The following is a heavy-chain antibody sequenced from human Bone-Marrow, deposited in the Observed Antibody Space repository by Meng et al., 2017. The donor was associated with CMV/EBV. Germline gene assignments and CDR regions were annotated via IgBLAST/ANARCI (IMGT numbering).Heavy chain of an antibody. CDR3: AREGGGYCSSTSCYSDYYYGMDF. CDR1: GFTFSSYW. D-gene: IGHD2-2*02. V-gene: IGHV3-7*01. CDR2: IKQDGSEK. Sequence: GESLKISCAASGFTFSSYWMSWVRQAPGKGLEWVANIKQDGSEKYYVDSVKGRFTISRDNAKNSLYLQMNSLRAEDTAVYYCAREGGGYCSSTSCYSDYYYGMDFWGQGTTVTVSS. J-gene: IGHJ6*02.